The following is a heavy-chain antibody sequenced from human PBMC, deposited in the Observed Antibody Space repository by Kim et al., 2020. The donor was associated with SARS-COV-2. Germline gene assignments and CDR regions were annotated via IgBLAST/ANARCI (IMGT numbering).Heavy chain of an antibody. J-gene: IGHJ6*02. Sequence: GESLKISCKGSGYSFTSYWIGWVRQMPGKGLEWMGIIYPGDSDTRYSPSFQGQVTISADKSISTAYLQWSSLKASDTAMYYCARHFLYDRVGVVPAATSFRGMDVWGQGTTVTVSS. D-gene: IGHD2-2*01. V-gene: IGHV5-51*01. CDR1: GYSFTSYW. CDR2: IYPGDSDT. CDR3: ARHFLYDRVGVVPAATSFRGMDV.